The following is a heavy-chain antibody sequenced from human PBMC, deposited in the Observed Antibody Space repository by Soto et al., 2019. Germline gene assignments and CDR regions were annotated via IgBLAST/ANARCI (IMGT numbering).Heavy chain of an antibody. Sequence: SETLSLTCAVSSGSISSSNWWSWVRQPPGKGLEWIGEIYHSGSTNYNPSLKSRVTISVDKSKNQFSLKLSSVTTADTAVYYCARDHADCSSTSCPTGGFDYWGQGTLVTVSS. V-gene: IGHV4-4*02. J-gene: IGHJ4*02. CDR3: ARDHADCSSTSCPTGGFDY. D-gene: IGHD2-2*01. CDR2: IYHSGST. CDR1: SGSISSSNW.